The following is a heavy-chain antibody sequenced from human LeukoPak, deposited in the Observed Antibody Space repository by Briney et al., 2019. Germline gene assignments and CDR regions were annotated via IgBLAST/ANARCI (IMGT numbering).Heavy chain of an antibody. J-gene: IGHJ3*02. CDR1: GYTFTSYA. CDR3: ATATGGDDAFDI. V-gene: IGHV1-3*01. Sequence: ASVKVSCKASGYTFTSYAMHWVRQAPGQRLEWMGWINAGNGNTKYSQKFQGRVTITRDTSASTAYMELSSLRSEDTAVYYCATATGGDDAFDIWGQGTMVTVSS. D-gene: IGHD7-27*01. CDR2: INAGNGNT.